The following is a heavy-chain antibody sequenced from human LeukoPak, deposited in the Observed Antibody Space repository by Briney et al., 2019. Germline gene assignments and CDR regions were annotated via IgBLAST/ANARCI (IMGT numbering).Heavy chain of an antibody. CDR2: ICHSGST. D-gene: IGHD3-10*01. V-gene: IGHV4-30-2*01. J-gene: IGHJ4*02. CDR1: GGSISSGGYY. Sequence: SETLSLTCTVSGGSISSGGYYWSWIRQPPGKGLEWIGYICHSGSTYYNPSLKSRVTISVDRSKNQFSLKLSSVTAADTAVYYCVGTRFYYYGSASGDYFDYWGQGTLVTVSS. CDR3: VGTRFYYYGSASGDYFDY.